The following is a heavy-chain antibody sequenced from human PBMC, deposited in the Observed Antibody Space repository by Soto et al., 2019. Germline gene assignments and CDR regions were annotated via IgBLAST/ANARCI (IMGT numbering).Heavy chain of an antibody. Sequence: SPTLSLTCAISGDSVSSNSAAWNWIRQSPSRGLEWLGRTYYRSKWYNDYAVSVKSRITINPDTSKNQFSLQLNSVTPEDTAVYYCARSSPPIYSSGWYDNWGQGTLVTVSS. CDR1: GDSVSSNSAA. D-gene: IGHD6-19*01. V-gene: IGHV6-1*01. CDR2: TYYRSKWYN. J-gene: IGHJ4*02. CDR3: ARSSPPIYSSGWYDN.